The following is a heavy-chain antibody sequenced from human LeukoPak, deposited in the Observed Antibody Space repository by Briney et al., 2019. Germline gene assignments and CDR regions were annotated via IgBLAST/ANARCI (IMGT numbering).Heavy chain of an antibody. CDR1: GFTFSSYA. CDR3: VAHTVEMGLMDV. Sequence: GGSLRLSCSASGFTFSSYAMYWVRQAPGKGLEYVSGIGSNGGSTYYADSVKGRFTISRDNSKNTLYLQMSSLRAEDTAVYYCVAHTVEMGLMDVWGQGTTVTVSS. D-gene: IGHD2-8*01. CDR2: IGSNGGST. J-gene: IGHJ6*02. V-gene: IGHV3-64D*09.